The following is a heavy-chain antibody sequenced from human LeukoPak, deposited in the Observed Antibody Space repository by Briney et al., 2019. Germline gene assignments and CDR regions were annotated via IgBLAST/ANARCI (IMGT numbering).Heavy chain of an antibody. CDR1: GGSFSGYY. Sequence: PSETLSLTCAVYGGSFSGYYWSWIRQPPGEGLEWIGEINHSGSTNYNPSLKSRVTISVDTSKNQFSLKLSSVTAADTAVYYCARVSSSPTYYYYYMDVWGKGTTVTVSS. V-gene: IGHV4-34*01. CDR2: INHSGST. D-gene: IGHD6-6*01. CDR3: ARVSSSPTYYYYYMDV. J-gene: IGHJ6*03.